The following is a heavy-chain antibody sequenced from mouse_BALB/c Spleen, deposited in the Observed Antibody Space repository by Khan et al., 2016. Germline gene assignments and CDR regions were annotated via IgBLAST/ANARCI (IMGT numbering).Heavy chain of an antibody. CDR3: ARLHYYGRFAY. V-gene: IGHV4-1*02. D-gene: IGHD1-2*01. J-gene: IGHJ3*01. Sequence: EVKLLESRGGLVQPGGSLKLSCVASGFDFSRYWMSWVRQAPGKGLEWIGEINPDSSTINYTPSLKDKFIISRDNAKNTLYLQMSKVRSEDTALYYCARLHYYGRFAYWGQGTLVTVSA. CDR2: INPDSSTI. CDR1: GFDFSRYW.